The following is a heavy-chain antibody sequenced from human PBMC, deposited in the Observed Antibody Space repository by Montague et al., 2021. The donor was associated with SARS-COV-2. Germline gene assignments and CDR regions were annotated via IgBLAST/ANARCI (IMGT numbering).Heavy chain of an antibody. J-gene: IGHJ5*02. D-gene: IGHD2-15*01. CDR1: GDSISSYN. CDR2: IYNSGTT. Sequence: SETLSLTCTVSGDSISSYNWNWIRQPQGTGLEWIGNIYNSGTTNYNPSVKSRVTISVDTSKNQFSLTLNSVTAADTAAYYCARGGGHCSGGSCYYWFDPWGQGTLVTVSS. CDR3: ARGGGHCSGGSCYYWFDP. V-gene: IGHV4-59*01.